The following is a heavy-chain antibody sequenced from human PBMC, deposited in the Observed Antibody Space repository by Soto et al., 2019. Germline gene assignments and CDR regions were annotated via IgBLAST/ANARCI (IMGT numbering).Heavy chain of an antibody. V-gene: IGHV4-4*07. CDR1: GGSISSYY. D-gene: IGHD6-6*01. CDR3: ARVMEQLALAY. J-gene: IGHJ4*02. Sequence: TLSLTCTVSGGSISSYYWSWIRQPAGKGLEWIGRFYTSGSTNYNPSLKSRVTMSVDTSKNQFSLKLSSVTAADTAVYYCARVMEQLALAYRGQPTLVTVSS. CDR2: FYTSGST.